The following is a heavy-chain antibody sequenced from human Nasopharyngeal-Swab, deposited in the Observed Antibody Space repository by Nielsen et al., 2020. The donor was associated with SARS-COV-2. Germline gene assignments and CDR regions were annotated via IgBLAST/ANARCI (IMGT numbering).Heavy chain of an antibody. Sequence: GESLKISCAASGFTFSGSAMHWVRQASGKGLEWVGRIRSKANSYATAYAASVKGRFTISRDDSKNTAYLQMNSLKTEDTAVYYCTRLYVDIVATTPRDYYYYYGMDVWGQGTTVTVSS. D-gene: IGHD5-12*01. J-gene: IGHJ6*02. CDR3: TRLYVDIVATTPRDYYYYYGMDV. V-gene: IGHV3-73*01. CDR1: GFTFSGSA. CDR2: IRSKANSYAT.